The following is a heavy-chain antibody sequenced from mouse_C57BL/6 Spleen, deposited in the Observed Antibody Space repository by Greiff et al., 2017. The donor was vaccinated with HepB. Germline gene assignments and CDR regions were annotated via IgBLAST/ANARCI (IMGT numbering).Heavy chain of an antibody. CDR1: GYTFTSYW. V-gene: IGHV1-52*01. CDR2: IDPSDSET. CDR3: ARADYYGPWFFDV. D-gene: IGHD1-1*01. J-gene: IGHJ1*03. Sequence: VQLLQPGAELVRPGSSVKLSCTASGYTFTSYWMHWVQQRPIQGLEWIGNIDPSDSETHYNQKFKDKATLTVDKSSSTAYMQLSRLTSEDSAVYYCARADYYGPWFFDVWGTGTTVTVSS.